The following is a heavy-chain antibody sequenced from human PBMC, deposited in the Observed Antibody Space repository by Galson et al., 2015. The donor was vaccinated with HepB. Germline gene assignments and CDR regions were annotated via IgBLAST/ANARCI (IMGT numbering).Heavy chain of an antibody. CDR3: AKVKDYYDSSGSLDF. CDR2: ISYDGTNK. CDR1: GFTFSAYG. D-gene: IGHD3-22*01. Sequence: SLRLSCAASGFTFSAYGMHWVRQAPGKGLECLAVISYDGTNKYYADSVKGRFTISRDNSKNTLYLQMNSLRAEDTAVYYCAKVKDYYDSSGSLDFWGQGTLVTVSS. J-gene: IGHJ4*02. V-gene: IGHV3-30*18.